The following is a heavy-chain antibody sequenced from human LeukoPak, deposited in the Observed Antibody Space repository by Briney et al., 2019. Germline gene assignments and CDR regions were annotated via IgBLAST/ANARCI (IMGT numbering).Heavy chain of an antibody. V-gene: IGHV3-23*01. Sequence: GGSLRLSCAASGFTFPNYAMSWVRQVPGKGLEWVSAMSRSGDITFHGDSMEGRFTISRDNSRYTLYLQMNSLRDEDAAMYYCAKDRPNYHESNGHYYRRNGDYWGQGTLVTVSS. CDR2: MSRSGDIT. CDR3: AKDRPNYHESNGHYYRRNGDY. CDR1: GFTFPNYA. J-gene: IGHJ4*02. D-gene: IGHD3-22*01.